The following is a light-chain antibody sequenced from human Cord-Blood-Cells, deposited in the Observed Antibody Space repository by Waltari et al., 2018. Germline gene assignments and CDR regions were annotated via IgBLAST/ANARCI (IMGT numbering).Light chain of an antibody. Sequence: QSALTQPASVSGSPGQSITISCTGTSSDVGSYNLVSWYQQHQGKAPKLMIYEGSKRTSAVANRFSGSKSGNTASLTVAGLQSEYASDYYCCSYAGRSTYGFGSGTKFTV. CDR1: SSDVGSYNL. J-gene: IGLJ1*01. CDR3: CSYAGRSTYG. V-gene: IGLV2-23*01. CDR2: EGS.